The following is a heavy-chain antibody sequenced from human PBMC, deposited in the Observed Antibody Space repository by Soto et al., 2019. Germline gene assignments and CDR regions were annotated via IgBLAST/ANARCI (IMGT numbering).Heavy chain of an antibody. J-gene: IGHJ6*02. CDR3: ARDLVGAYYYYGMDV. D-gene: IGHD3-10*01. CDR1: GFTFSSYD. Sequence: GGSLRLSCAASGFTFSSYDMHWVRQATGKGLEWVSAIGTAGDTYYPGSVKGRFTISRENAKNSLYLQMNSLRAEDTAVYYCARDLVGAYYYYGMDVWGQGTTVTVSS. V-gene: IGHV3-13*01. CDR2: IGTAGDT.